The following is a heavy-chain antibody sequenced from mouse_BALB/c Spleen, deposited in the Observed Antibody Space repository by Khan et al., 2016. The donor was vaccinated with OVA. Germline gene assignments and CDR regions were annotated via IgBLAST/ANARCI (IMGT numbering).Heavy chain of an antibody. Sequence: EVELVESGGDLVKPGGSLKLSCAASGFTFSSYIMSWVRQTPDKRLEWVASISSGGDYPYYPDRLKGRFTVSRDNSKKTLYVQMDDLKSEDTAIYYGEEDLTGSFAYWGQGTLVTVSA. D-gene: IGHD4-1*01. CDR3: EEDLTGSFAY. V-gene: IGHV5-6*01. CDR2: ISSGGDYP. CDR1: GFTFSSYI. J-gene: IGHJ3*01.